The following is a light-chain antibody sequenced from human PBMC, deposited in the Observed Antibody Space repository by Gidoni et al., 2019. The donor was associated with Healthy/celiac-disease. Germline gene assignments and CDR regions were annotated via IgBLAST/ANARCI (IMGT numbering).Light chain of an antibody. CDR1: QSVSSSY. J-gene: IGKJ2*01. V-gene: IGKV3-20*01. CDR3: QHYGSSLVT. CDR2: GAS. Sequence: LTQSPVTLSLSPGERATLSCSASQSVSSSYLDWYQQKAGQSPRLLIYGASSRATGIPDRFSGSGSATDFTLTISRLEPEDFAVYYCQHYGSSLVTFGQGTKLEIK.